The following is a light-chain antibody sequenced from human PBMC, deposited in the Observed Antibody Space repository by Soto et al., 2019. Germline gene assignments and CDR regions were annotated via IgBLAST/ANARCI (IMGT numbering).Light chain of an antibody. V-gene: IGKV1-8*01. CDR3: QPYYSYPRT. Sequence: AIRMTQSPSSFSASTGDRVTITCRASQGISSYLAWYQQKPGKAPKLLIYASSTLQSGVPSRFSGSGSGTDFTLTISCLQSEDLATYYCQPYYSYPRTFGQGTRLEIK. J-gene: IGKJ5*01. CDR2: ASS. CDR1: QGISSY.